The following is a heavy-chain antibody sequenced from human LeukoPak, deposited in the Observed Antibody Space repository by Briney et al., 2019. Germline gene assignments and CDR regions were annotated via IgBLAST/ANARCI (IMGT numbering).Heavy chain of an antibody. J-gene: IGHJ5*02. V-gene: IGHV1-18*01. CDR2: ISAYNGNT. CDR3: AREPSSSWSRDWFDP. Sequence: GASVKVSCKASGYTFTSYGISWVRQAPGQGLEWMGWISAYNGNTNYAQKLQGRVTMTTDTSTSTAYMELRSLRSDDTAVYYCAREPSSSWSRDWFDPWGQGTLVTVSS. D-gene: IGHD6-13*01. CDR1: GYTFTSYG.